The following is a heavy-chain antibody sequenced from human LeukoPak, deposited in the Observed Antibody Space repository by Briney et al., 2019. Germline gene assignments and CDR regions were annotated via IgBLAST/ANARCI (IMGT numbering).Heavy chain of an antibody. CDR2: ISGGGGRT. CDR1: GFTFSNYA. J-gene: IGHJ4*02. V-gene: IGHV3-23*01. D-gene: IGHD2-21*02. CDR3: AKYCSGDCSRRTFDC. Sequence: QTGASLRLSCAASGFTFSNYALSWVRQAPGRGLEWVSTISGGGGRTFYADSVKGRFTVSRDNSKNTLYLKMSSLRPEDTAIYYCAKYCSGDCSRRTFDCWGQGTLVTVSS.